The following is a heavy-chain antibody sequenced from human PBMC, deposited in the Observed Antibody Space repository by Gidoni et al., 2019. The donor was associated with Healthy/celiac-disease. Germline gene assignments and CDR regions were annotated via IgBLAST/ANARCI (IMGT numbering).Heavy chain of an antibody. D-gene: IGHD4-17*01. Sequence: EVQLLESGGGLVQPGGSLRLSCAASGFTSSSYAMSWVRQAPGKGLEWVAAMSGSGSSTYNADSVKGRFTTSRDNSKNTLYLQMNSLRAEDTAVYYCAKALGDYGDYDWFDPWGQGTLVTVSS. V-gene: IGHV3-23*01. CDR2: MSGSGSST. CDR1: GFTSSSYA. CDR3: AKALGDYGDYDWFDP. J-gene: IGHJ5*02.